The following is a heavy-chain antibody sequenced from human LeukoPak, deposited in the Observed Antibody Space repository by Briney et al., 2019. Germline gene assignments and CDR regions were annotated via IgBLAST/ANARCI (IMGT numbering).Heavy chain of an antibody. Sequence: GASVKVSCKASGDSLRNSAISWVRQAPGQGLEWMGGINPLFRTANYALKFQGKVTITADESTSTAYLELSSLRSEDTAVYYCARGGGIFGVLTTAHYYGMDVWGQGTTVTVSS. CDR1: GDSLRNSA. D-gene: IGHD3-3*01. V-gene: IGHV1-69*13. CDR2: INPLFRTA. J-gene: IGHJ6*02. CDR3: ARGGGIFGVLTTAHYYGMDV.